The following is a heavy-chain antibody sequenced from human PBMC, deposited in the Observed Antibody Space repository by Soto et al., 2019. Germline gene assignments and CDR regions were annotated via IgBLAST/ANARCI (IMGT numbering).Heavy chain of an antibody. J-gene: IGHJ3*01. Sequence: QVQLQESGPGLVKPSETLSLICTVSGASISTYYWTWIRQTPGKRLEWVGDIFHTGVTTYNPSLKSRVTMTVDTSKKQISLKLSSVTATDTAVYYCAGAHPTFDVWGQGKMVTVSS. V-gene: IGHV4-59*01. CDR1: GASISTYY. CDR2: IFHTGVT. CDR3: AGAHPTFDV.